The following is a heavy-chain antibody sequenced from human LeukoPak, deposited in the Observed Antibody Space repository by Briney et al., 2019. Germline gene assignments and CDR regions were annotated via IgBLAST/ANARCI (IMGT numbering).Heavy chain of an antibody. Sequence: PGGSLRLSCAASGFNFASRWMHWVRQVPGKGLEWVSRISSDGSDTTYADSVKGRFTISRDNVKKIVYLQMRSLRVEDTAVYYCARHFDGKGSFDFWGQGTLVTVSS. CDR1: GFNFASRW. D-gene: IGHD4-23*01. CDR2: ISSDGSDT. J-gene: IGHJ5*01. V-gene: IGHV3-74*01. CDR3: ARHFDGKGSFDF.